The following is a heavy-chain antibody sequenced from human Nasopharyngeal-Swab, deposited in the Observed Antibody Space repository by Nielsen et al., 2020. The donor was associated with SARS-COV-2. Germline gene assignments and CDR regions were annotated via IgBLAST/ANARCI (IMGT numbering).Heavy chain of an antibody. D-gene: IGHD3-10*01. J-gene: IGHJ3*02. V-gene: IGHV3-23*01. CDR3: AKEGGYYGSGSYYNAFGAFDI. Sequence: GESLKISCAASGFTFSSYAMSWVRQAPGKGLEWVSAISGSGCSTYYADSVKGRFTISRDNSKNTLYLQMNSLRAEDTAVYYCAKEGGYYGSGSYYNAFGAFDIRGQGTMVTVSS. CDR2: ISGSGCST. CDR1: GFTFSSYA.